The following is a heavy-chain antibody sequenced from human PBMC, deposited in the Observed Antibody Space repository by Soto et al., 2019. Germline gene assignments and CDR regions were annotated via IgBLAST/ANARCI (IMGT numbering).Heavy chain of an antibody. CDR1: GGSCSGYY. V-gene: IGHV4-34*01. D-gene: IGHD1-1*01. J-gene: IGHJ4*02. Sequence: SETLSLTCAVYGGSCSGYYGSWIRQPPGKGLEWIGDIYHSGSTNYNPSLKSRVTISVDTSKNQFSLKLSSVTAADTAVYYCARRYGYSFDYWGQGTLVTVSS. CDR3: ARRYGYSFDY. CDR2: IYHSGST.